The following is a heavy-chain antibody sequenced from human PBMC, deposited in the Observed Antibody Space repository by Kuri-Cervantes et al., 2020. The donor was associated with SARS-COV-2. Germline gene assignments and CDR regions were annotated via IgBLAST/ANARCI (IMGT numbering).Heavy chain of an antibody. CDR2: INPNTGDS. CDR3: ARYHSGYCTNGVCSYFDF. J-gene: IGHJ4*02. CDR1: GYPFTNNY. Sequence: ASVKVSCKASGYPFTNNYIHWVRKAPGQGLEWMGRINPNTGDSDYVQRFQGRVTMTRGTSINTAYLDLSGLTSGDTAVYFCARYHSGYCTNGVCSYFDFWGQGTLVTVSS. V-gene: IGHV1-2*06. D-gene: IGHD2-8*01.